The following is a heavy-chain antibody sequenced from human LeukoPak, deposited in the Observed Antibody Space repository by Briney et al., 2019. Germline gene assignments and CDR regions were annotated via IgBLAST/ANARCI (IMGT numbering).Heavy chain of an antibody. CDR2: ITNSGTTI. D-gene: IGHD3-9*01. V-gene: IGHV3-11*01. Sequence: PGGSLRLSRAASGFTFTDYYMSWIRQAPGKGLEWVSYITNSGTTIYYADSVKGRFTISRDNAKNSLYLQINSLRAEDTAVYYCARDGHYDILTGYFQDWGQGTLVTVSS. CDR3: ARDGHYDILTGYFQD. J-gene: IGHJ1*01. CDR1: GFTFTDYY.